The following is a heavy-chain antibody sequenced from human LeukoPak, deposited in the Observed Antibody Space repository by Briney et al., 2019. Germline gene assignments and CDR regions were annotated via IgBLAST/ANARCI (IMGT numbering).Heavy chain of an antibody. D-gene: IGHD4-17*01. CDR1: GGSISSYY. Sequence: PSETLSLTCTVSGGSISSYYWSWIRQPAGKGLEWIGRIYTSGSTDYNPSLKSRVTISVDTSKNQFSLKLSSVTAADTAVYYCAREGSYGDYDYWGQGTLVTVSS. CDR2: IYTSGST. J-gene: IGHJ4*02. CDR3: AREGSYGDYDY. V-gene: IGHV4-4*07.